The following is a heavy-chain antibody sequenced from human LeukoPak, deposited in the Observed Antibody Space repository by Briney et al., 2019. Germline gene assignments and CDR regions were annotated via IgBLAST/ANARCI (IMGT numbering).Heavy chain of an antibody. CDR2: IYHSGST. D-gene: IGHD5-18*01. CDR3: ARTWIPVPFDY. J-gene: IGHJ4*02. Sequence: SETLSLTCTVSGGSISSNSYYWGWIRQPPGKGLEWIGSIYHSGSTYYNASLKSRVTISVDTSKTQFSLKLSSVTAADTAVYYCARTWIPVPFDYWGQGTLVTVSS. V-gene: IGHV4-39*01. CDR1: GGSISSNSYY.